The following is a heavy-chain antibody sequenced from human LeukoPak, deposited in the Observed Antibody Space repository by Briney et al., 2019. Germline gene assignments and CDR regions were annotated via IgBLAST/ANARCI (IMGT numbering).Heavy chain of an antibody. CDR3: ARYFRAAAGSVDY. CDR1: GDFISSSRYY. J-gene: IGHJ4*02. V-gene: IGHV4-39*07. CDR2: IYYSGST. Sequence: SETLSLTCIVSGDFISSSRYYWGWIRQPPGKELEWIGSIYYSGSTYYNPSLKSRVTISVDTSKNQFSLKLSSVTAADTAVYYCARYFRAAAGSVDYWGQGTLVTVSS. D-gene: IGHD6-13*01.